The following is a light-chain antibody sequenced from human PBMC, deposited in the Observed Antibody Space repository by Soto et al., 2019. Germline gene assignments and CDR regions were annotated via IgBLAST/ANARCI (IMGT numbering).Light chain of an antibody. Sequence: ELVMTQSPATLSVSPGERATLSCRASQSVSSNLAWYQQKPGQAPRLLIFGASTRATGIPARFSGSGSGTEFTLTISRLQSEDFAVYYCQQYNYWPPLTFGGGTKVEI. CDR1: QSVSSN. J-gene: IGKJ4*01. V-gene: IGKV3-15*01. CDR2: GAS. CDR3: QQYNYWPPLT.